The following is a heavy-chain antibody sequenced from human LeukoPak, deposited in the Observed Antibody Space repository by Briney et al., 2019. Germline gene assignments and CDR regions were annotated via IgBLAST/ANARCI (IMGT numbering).Heavy chain of an antibody. CDR1: GGSISSYY. CDR3: ARDISGGAGGDAFDI. CDR2: IYYSGST. V-gene: IGHV4-59*01. J-gene: IGHJ3*02. D-gene: IGHD3-16*01. Sequence: PSETLSLTCTVSGGSISSYYWSWIRQPPGKGLEWIGYIYYSGSTNYNPSLKSRVTISVDTSKNQFSLKLSSVTAADTAVYYCARDISGGAGGDAFDIWGQGTMVTVSS.